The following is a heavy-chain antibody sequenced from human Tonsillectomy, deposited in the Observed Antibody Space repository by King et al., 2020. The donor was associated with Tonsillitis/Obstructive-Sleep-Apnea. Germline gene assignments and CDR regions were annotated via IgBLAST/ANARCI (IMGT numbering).Heavy chain of an antibody. CDR1: GYTVTRYY. J-gene: IGHJ4*02. Sequence: QLVQSGAEVKKPGASVKVCCKASGYTVTRYYMHWVRQARGQGLEWLGIISPYSGITTYAQKYQGRVTMTRDTSTSTVYMEMSSLRSEDTAVYYCARDDVVARYIDSWGQGTLVTVSS. D-gene: IGHD5-12*01. CDR2: ISPYSGIT. V-gene: IGHV1-46*01. CDR3: ARDDVVARYIDS.